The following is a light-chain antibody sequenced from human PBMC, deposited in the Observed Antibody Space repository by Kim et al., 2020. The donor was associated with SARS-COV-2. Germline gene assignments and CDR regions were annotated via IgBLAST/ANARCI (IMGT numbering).Light chain of an antibody. CDR3: SSYSDSISYV. V-gene: IGLV2-8*01. Sequence: GQSVTIPCTGTSSDVGAYNHVSWYRQHPGKAPELMIYEVSNRPSGVPDRFSGSKSGNTASLTVSGLQAEDEADYYCSSYSDSISYVFGTGTKVTVL. J-gene: IGLJ1*01. CDR2: EVS. CDR1: SSDVGAYNH.